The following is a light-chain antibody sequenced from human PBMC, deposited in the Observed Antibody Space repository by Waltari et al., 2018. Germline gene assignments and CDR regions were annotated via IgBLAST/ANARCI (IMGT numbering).Light chain of an antibody. CDR2: WAS. J-gene: IGKJ1*01. V-gene: IGKV4-1*01. CDR3: QQYYSTLWT. CDR1: QSVLYSSNNKNY. Sequence: DIVMTQSPDSLAVSLGERATINCKSSQSVLYSSNNKNYLAWYQQKPGQPPKLLIYWASTRESGVPDRFSGSGSGTDFTLTISSLQAEDVAVYCCQQYYSTLWTFGQGTKVEIK.